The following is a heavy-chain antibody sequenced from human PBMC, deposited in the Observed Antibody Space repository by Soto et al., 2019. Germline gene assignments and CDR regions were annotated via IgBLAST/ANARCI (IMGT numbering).Heavy chain of an antibody. D-gene: IGHD6-19*01. CDR1: GFTFSTYT. V-gene: IGHV3-30-3*01. CDR3: AREWSFSVAASGY. Sequence: QVELVESGGGVVQPGRSLRLSCAASGFTFSTYTMYWVRQAPGKGLEWVAGLSNNGINTDYADSVKGRFTISRDNSMHTLHLQMNSLRAEDTDVYFCAREWSFSVAASGYWGQGTLVTVSS. J-gene: IGHJ4*02. CDR2: LSNNGINT.